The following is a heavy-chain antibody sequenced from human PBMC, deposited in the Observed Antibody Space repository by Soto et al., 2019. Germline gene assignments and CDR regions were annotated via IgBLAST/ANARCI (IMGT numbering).Heavy chain of an antibody. J-gene: IGHJ3*02. Sequence: PSETLSLTCAVSGGSISRSNWWSWVRQPPGKGLEWIGEIYHSGSTNYNPSLKSRVTISVDKSKNQFSLKLSSVTAADTAVYYCARDSGGADSSEVAFDIWGQGTMVTVSS. V-gene: IGHV4-4*02. CDR3: ARDSGGADSSEVAFDI. CDR1: GGSISRSNW. CDR2: IYHSGST. D-gene: IGHD6-25*01.